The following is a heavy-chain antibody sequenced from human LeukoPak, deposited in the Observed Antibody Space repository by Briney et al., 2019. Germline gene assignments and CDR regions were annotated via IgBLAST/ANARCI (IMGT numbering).Heavy chain of an antibody. V-gene: IGHV3-30*02. J-gene: IGHJ4*02. D-gene: IGHD6-19*01. CDR2: IRYDGSNK. CDR3: ARFFDLGSGWYYFDY. Sequence: GGSLRLSCAASGFTFSSYGMHWVRQAPGKGPEWVAFIRYDGSNKYYADSVKGRFTISRDNSKNTLYLQMNSLRAEDTAVYYCARFFDLGSGWYYFDYWGQGTLVTVSS. CDR1: GFTFSSYG.